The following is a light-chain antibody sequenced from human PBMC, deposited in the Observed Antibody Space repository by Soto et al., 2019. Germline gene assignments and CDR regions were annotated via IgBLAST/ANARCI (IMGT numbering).Light chain of an antibody. CDR3: QQDKSYPLT. V-gene: IGKV1-5*03. CDR2: KAS. CDR1: QSISTC. J-gene: IGKJ4*01. Sequence: DIQMTQSPSTLSASIGDRVTITCRASQSISTCLAWYQQKPGQAPNLLSYKASNLESGAPSRFSGSGSGTDFPFAISSFQVDVFAIYFFQQDKSYPLTFGGGTKVEIK.